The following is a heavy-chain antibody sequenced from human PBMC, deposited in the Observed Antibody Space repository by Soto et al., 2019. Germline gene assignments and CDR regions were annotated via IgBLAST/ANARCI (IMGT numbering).Heavy chain of an antibody. D-gene: IGHD6-19*01. CDR3: ARDAGARKYSSGWSWFDP. V-gene: IGHV4-31*03. CDR2: IYYSGST. J-gene: IGHJ5*02. CDR1: GGSISSGGYY. Sequence: SETLSLTCTVSGGSISSGGYYWSWIRQHPGKGLEWIGYIYYSGSTYYNPSLKSRVTISVDTSKNQFSLKLSSVTAADTAVYYCARDAGARKYSSGWSWFDPWGQGTLVTVSS.